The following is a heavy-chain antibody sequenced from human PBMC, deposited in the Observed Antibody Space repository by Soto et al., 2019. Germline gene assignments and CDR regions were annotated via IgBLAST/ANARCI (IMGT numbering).Heavy chain of an antibody. D-gene: IGHD6-13*01. J-gene: IGHJ5*02. Sequence: QVQLVQSGAEVKKPGSSVKVSCKASGGTFSSYTISWVRQAPGQGLEWMGRIIPILGIANYAQKFQGRVTITADKSTSTADRELSSLRSEDTAVYYWARDDGGSSSWYLVHWFDPWGQGTLVTVSS. CDR2: IIPILGIA. CDR1: GGTFSSYT. V-gene: IGHV1-69*08. CDR3: ARDDGGSSSWYLVHWFDP.